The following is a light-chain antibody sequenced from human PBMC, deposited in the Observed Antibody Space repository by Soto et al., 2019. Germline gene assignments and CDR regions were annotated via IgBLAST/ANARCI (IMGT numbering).Light chain of an antibody. Sequence: DIQMTQSPSTLSASVGDRVTITCRASQSISSWLAWYQQKSGKAPKLLIYDASSLESGVPSRFSGSGSGTEFTLTISSLQPDDFATHYCQQYNSYSPTFGQGTKVDI. CDR1: QSISSW. CDR3: QQYNSYSPT. CDR2: DAS. J-gene: IGKJ1*01. V-gene: IGKV1-5*01.